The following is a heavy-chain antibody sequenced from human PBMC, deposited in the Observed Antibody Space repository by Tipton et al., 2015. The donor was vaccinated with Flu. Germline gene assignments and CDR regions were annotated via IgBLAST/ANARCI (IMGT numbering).Heavy chain of an antibody. Sequence: TLSLTCTVSGGSISSYYWSWIRQPPGKGLEWIGYIYYSGSTNYNPSLKSRVTISVDTSKNQFSLKLSSVTAADTAVYYCARELAVAGTYYYYYGMDVWGQGTPVPVSS. J-gene: IGHJ6*02. CDR3: ARELAVAGTYYYYYGMDV. CDR2: IYYSGST. V-gene: IGHV4-59*01. CDR1: GGSISSYY. D-gene: IGHD6-19*01.